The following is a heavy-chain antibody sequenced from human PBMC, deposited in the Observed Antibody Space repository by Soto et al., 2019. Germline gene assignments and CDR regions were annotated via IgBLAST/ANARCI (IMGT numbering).Heavy chain of an antibody. D-gene: IGHD2-21*01. J-gene: IGHJ6*02. CDR3: TRLDIVVVIAIRHYYYGMDV. V-gene: IGHV3-49*03. Sequence: PGGSLRLSCTASGFTFGDYAMSWFRQAPGKGLEWVGFIRSKAYGGTTEYAASVKGRFTISRDDSKSIAYLQMNSLKTEDTAVYYCTRLDIVVVIAIRHYYYGMDVWGQGTTVTVSS. CDR1: GFTFGDYA. CDR2: IRSKAYGGTT.